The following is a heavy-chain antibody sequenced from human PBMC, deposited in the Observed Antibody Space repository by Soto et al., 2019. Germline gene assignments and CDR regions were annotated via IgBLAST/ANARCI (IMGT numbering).Heavy chain of an antibody. Sequence: SETLSLTCTVSGGSISSGGYYWSWIRQHPGKGLEWIGYIYYSGSTYYNPSLKSRVTISVDTSKNQFSLKLSSVTAADTAVYYCARGKAYYYDSSGSGPPDYWGQGTLVTVS. CDR2: IYYSGST. CDR3: ARGKAYYYDSSGSGPPDY. CDR1: GGSISSGGYY. J-gene: IGHJ4*02. V-gene: IGHV4-31*03. D-gene: IGHD3-22*01.